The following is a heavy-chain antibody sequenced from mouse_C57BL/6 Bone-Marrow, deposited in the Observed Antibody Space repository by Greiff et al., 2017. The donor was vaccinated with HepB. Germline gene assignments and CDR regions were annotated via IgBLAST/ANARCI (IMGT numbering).Heavy chain of an antibody. D-gene: IGHD2-1*01. V-gene: IGHV1-81*01. CDR1: GYTFTSYG. Sequence: VKLVESGAELARPGASVKLSCKASGYTFTSYGISWVKQRTGQGLEWIGEIYPRSGNTYYNEKFKGKATLTADKSSSTAYMELRSLTSEDSAVYFCAREGLIYYGNFDYWGQGTTLTVSS. J-gene: IGHJ2*01. CDR2: IYPRSGNT. CDR3: AREGLIYYGNFDY.